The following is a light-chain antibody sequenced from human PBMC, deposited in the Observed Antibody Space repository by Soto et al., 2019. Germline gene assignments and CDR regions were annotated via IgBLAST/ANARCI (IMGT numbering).Light chain of an antibody. J-gene: IGLJ1*01. CDR2: DVT. Sequence: QSALTQPASVSGSPGQSITISCTGTSSEVSAYNYVSWYQQYPGKAPKLLIYDVTDRHSGTSDRFSGSKSGNTAALSISGLRADDEADYYCTPFTGDATLVVFGTGTKVTVL. CDR1: SSEVSAYNY. V-gene: IGLV2-14*03. CDR3: TPFTGDATLVV.